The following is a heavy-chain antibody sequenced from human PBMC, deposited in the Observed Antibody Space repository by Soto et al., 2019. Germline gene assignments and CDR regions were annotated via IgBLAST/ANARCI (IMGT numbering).Heavy chain of an antibody. D-gene: IGHD4-17*01. Sequence: QVQLQESGPGLVKPSETLSLICTVSGGSISSYYWSWIRQPAGKGLEWIGRIYTSGSTNYNPSLKSRVTMSVDTSKNQFSLKLSSVTAADTAVYYCAREVTVRGYYYYYGMDVWGQGTTVTVSS. J-gene: IGHJ6*02. V-gene: IGHV4-4*07. CDR2: IYTSGST. CDR3: AREVTVRGYYYYYGMDV. CDR1: GGSISSYY.